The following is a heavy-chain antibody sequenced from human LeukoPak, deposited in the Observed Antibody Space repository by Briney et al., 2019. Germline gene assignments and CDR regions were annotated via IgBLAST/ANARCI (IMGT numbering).Heavy chain of an antibody. Sequence: PGGSLRLSCAASGFTFSSYAMSWVRQAPGKGLEWVSAISGSGGSTYYADSVKGRFTNSRDNSKNTLYLQMNSLRAEDTAVYYCAPFPGIGPDWFDPWGQGTLVTVSS. CDR3: APFPGIGPDWFDP. D-gene: IGHD2-21*01. V-gene: IGHV3-23*01. J-gene: IGHJ5*02. CDR1: GFTFSSYA. CDR2: ISGSGGST.